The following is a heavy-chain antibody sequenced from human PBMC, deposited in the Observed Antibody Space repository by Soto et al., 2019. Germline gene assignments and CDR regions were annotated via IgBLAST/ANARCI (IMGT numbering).Heavy chain of an antibody. CDR2: IVVGSGST. CDR1: GFTFTSST. J-gene: IGHJ4*02. V-gene: IGHV1-58*01. CDR3: AAADSSFYYAGPLGY. D-gene: IGHD3-22*01. Sequence: QMQLVQSGPEVKKPGTSVKVSCKASGFTFTSSTVQWVRQARGQRLEWVGWIVVGSGSTNYAQKFQERVTITRDMSTSTAYMELSSLRPEDTAVYHCAAADSSFYYAGPLGYWGQGTLVTVSS.